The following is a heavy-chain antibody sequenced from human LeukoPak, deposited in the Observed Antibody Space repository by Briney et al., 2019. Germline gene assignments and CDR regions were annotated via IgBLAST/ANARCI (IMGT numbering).Heavy chain of an antibody. CDR3: AKVEYTSSWYGVGSLDY. J-gene: IGHJ4*02. D-gene: IGHD6-13*01. Sequence: PGRSLRLSCAASGFTFSSYGMHWVRQAPGKGLEWVTVMSYNGANEFYADSVKGRFTISRDNSKNTLYLQMNSLRPEDTAVYYCAKVEYTSSWYGVGSLDYWGQGTLVTVSA. V-gene: IGHV3-30*18. CDR1: GFTFSSYG. CDR2: MSYNGANE.